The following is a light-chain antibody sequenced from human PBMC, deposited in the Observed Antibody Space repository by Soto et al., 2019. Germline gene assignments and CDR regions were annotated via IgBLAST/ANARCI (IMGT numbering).Light chain of an antibody. J-gene: IGLJ1*01. Sequence: QSVRTRAASGSRSAREARPISRPGTSGDFGGYNYVSWYQQHPGKAPKLMIYDVSNRPSGVSNRFSGSKSGNTASLTISGLQADDEADYYCSSHTSSSTLEAFGTGTKVTVL. CDR2: DVS. CDR1: SGDFGGYNY. CDR3: SSHTSSSTLEA. V-gene: IGLV2-14*01.